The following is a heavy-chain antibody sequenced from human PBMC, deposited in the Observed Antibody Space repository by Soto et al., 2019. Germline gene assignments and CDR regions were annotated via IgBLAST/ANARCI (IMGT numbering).Heavy chain of an antibody. V-gene: IGHV3-30*18. CDR1: GFTFSSYG. CDR2: VSNDGSKK. CDR3: AKGAVAIWRSNYNYYYMDG. D-gene: IGHD6-19*01. J-gene: IGHJ6*03. Sequence: QVQLVESGGGVVQPGRSLRLSCAASGFTFSSYGMHWVRQAPGKGLEWVAVVSNDGSKKYYADSEKGRFTISRDNSKDTLYLQMNSLRTEDTAVYYRAKGAVAIWRSNYNYYYMDGWGKGTTVTVSS.